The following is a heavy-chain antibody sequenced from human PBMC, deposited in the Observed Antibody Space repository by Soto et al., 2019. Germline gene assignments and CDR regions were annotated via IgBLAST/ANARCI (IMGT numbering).Heavy chain of an antibody. CDR2: IIPIFGTA. J-gene: IGHJ6*04. CDR3: ARDNSYNGSRDHYGMDV. D-gene: IGHD1-1*01. V-gene: IGHV1-69*13. Sequence: SVKVACKASGGTFSSYALSWVRQAPRQGLEWMGGIIPIFGTANYAQKFQGRVTITADESTSTAYMELSSLRSEDTAVYYCARDNSYNGSRDHYGMDVRGKGSTVTVSS. CDR1: GGTFSSYA.